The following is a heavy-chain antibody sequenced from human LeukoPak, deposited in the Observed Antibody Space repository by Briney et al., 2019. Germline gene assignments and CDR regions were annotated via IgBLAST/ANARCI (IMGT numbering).Heavy chain of an antibody. J-gene: IGHJ6*03. Sequence: GGSLRLSCAASGSTFSSYGMHWVRQAPGKGLEWVAFIRYDGSNKYYADYVKGRFTISRDNSKNTLYLQMNSLRVEDTAVYYCAKDGQYGSGRDYYYYMDVWGKGTTVTVSS. D-gene: IGHD3-10*01. CDR3: AKDGQYGSGRDYYYYMDV. CDR1: GSTFSSYG. CDR2: IRYDGSNK. V-gene: IGHV3-30*02.